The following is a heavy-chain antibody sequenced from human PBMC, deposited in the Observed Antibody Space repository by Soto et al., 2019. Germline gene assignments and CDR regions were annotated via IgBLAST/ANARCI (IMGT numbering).Heavy chain of an antibody. CDR3: AKEGQQVVRYGLDA. J-gene: IGHJ6*02. D-gene: IGHD6-13*01. Sequence: GGSLRLSCAATGFIFRNYGMSWVRQAPGKGLEWVSGISGGADSTYYADFVKGRFTISRDNFKNTVYLQMNSLRAEDTAIYYCAKEGQQVVRYGLDAWGQGTTVTVSS. CDR1: GFIFRNYG. V-gene: IGHV3-23*01. CDR2: ISGGADST.